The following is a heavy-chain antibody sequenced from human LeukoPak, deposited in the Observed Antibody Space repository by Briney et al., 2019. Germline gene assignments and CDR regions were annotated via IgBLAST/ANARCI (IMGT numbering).Heavy chain of an antibody. Sequence: SGGSLRLSCEAPGFSFSGYGMHWIRQAPGKGLEWVALIWSGGNKDFYADSVRGRFAISRDNGRSTLYLDMNSLRDDDTGVYYCAREVARGYGMDVWGQGTAVIVSS. CDR3: AREVARGYGMDV. D-gene: IGHD3-10*01. V-gene: IGHV3-33*01. CDR1: GFSFSGYG. J-gene: IGHJ6*02. CDR2: IWSGGNKD.